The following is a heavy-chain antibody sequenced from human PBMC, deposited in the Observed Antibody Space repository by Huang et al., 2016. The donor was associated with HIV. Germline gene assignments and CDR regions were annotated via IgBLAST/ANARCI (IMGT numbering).Heavy chain of an antibody. Sequence: EVQLLESGGGLVQPGGSLRLSCAASGFTFIDFARSWVRPAPGKGLEWVSAIRGSGHSTYYADSVKGRFTISRDNSKNTLYLQMNKLRVEDTAVYFCAKDPSSPYGDSYFEQWGQGTLVTVSP. CDR2: IRGSGHST. CDR3: AKDPSSPYGDSYFEQ. D-gene: IGHD4-17*01. J-gene: IGHJ4*02. V-gene: IGHV3-23*01. CDR1: GFTFIDFA.